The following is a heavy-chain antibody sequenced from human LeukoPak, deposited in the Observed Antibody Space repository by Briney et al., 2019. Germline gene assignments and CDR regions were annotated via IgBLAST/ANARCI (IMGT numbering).Heavy chain of an antibody. J-gene: IGHJ4*02. CDR1: GVNFSSDY. D-gene: IGHD2/OR15-2a*01. CDR3: ASRMTF. V-gene: IGHV3-53*04. CDR2: IYRGGDT. Sequence: GGSLRLSCEASGVNFSSDYMSGGRQAPGKGLQGGSLIYRGGDTYYADSVQGRFTIYRHNSENTLYLQMSSLRTEDTAIYYCASRMTFGGPGALVTVSS.